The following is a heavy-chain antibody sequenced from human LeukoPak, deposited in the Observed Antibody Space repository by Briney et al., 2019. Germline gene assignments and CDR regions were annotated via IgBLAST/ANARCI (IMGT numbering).Heavy chain of an antibody. CDR2: ISPSGGST. CDR3: ARDNSVRDEAWWFNP. V-gene: IGHV1-46*01. J-gene: IGHJ5*02. Sequence: ASEKVSCKAFGYTFTGYWVHWVRQAPGQGPEWMGVISPSGGSTIYAQKFKGRVTLTRDMSTSTDYLELSSLRSEDTAVYYCARDNSVRDEAWWFNPWGQGTLVTVSS. CDR1: GYTFTGYW. D-gene: IGHD5-24*01.